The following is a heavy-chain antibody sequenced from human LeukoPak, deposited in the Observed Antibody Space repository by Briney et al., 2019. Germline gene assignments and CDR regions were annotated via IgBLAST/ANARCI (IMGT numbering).Heavy chain of an antibody. CDR2: VTYDGSKA. Sequence: GRSLRLSCAASGFTFRNYGMHWVRQVPGKGLEWLGVVTYDGSKAFYADSVKGRLTISRDNSKNTLYLQMNTLRVEDRAVYFCAKDQRTMTRRMDVWGQGTAVIVSS. D-gene: IGHD2-2*01. J-gene: IGHJ6*02. CDR1: GFTFRNYG. CDR3: AKDQRTMTRRMDV. V-gene: IGHV3-30*18.